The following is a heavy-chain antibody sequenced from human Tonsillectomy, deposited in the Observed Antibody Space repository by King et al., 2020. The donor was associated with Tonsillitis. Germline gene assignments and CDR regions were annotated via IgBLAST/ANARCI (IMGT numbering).Heavy chain of an antibody. D-gene: IGHD5-18*01. CDR2: IHSGGST. V-gene: IGHV3-53*01. Sequence: VQLVESGGGLIQPGGSLRLSCAASGFTVSSNYMSWVRQAPGKGLEWVSVIHSGGSTYYADSVKGRFTISRDNSKNTLYLQMNSLRAEDTAVYYCARDSGHSYGYEAVDYWGQGTLVTVSS. CDR3: ARDSGHSYGYEAVDY. CDR1: GFTVSSNY. J-gene: IGHJ4*02.